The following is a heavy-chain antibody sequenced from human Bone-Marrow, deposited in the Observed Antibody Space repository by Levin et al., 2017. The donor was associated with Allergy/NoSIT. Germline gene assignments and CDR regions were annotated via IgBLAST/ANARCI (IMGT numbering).Heavy chain of an antibody. J-gene: IGHJ4*02. CDR3: AKDCGAGGERDY. CDR1: GYSFTGYH. Sequence: GASVKVSCKASGYSFTGYHMHWVRLAPGQGLEWMGWINLNSGATSYAQKFQGRVTMTRDTSISTAYMELNSLRSDDTAVYYCAKDCGAGGERDYWGQGTLVTVSS. V-gene: IGHV1-2*02. CDR2: INLNSGAT. D-gene: IGHD2-21*01.